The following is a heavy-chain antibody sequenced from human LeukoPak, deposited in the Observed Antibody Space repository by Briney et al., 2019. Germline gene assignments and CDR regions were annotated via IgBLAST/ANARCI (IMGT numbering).Heavy chain of an antibody. CDR3: ATSTKYSISWGAFDI. CDR1: AYY. J-gene: IGHJ3*02. Sequence: GASVKFSCRASAYYMHWVRQAPGQGLEWMGWINPKGDVTNGAQKFQGRVTMTRDMSISTAYMEVSGLRSDDTAVYYCATSTKYSISWGAFDIWGQGTLVTVSS. CDR2: INPKGDVT. D-gene: IGHD6-13*01. V-gene: IGHV1-2*02.